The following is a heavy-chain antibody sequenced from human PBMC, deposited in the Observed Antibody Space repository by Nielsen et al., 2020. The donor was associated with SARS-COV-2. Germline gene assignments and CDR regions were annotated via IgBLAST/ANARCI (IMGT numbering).Heavy chain of an antibody. CDR3: VIVTAALAFDP. Sequence: ASVKVSCKASGYTSTNFHIHWVRQAPGQSLEWMGWIQVGSGNTKYSPKFQGRVTFTSDTSATTALMELSSLKSEDTAVYFCVIVTAALAFDPWGQGSLVTVSS. J-gene: IGHJ5*02. D-gene: IGHD3-16*02. V-gene: IGHV1-3*01. CDR1: GYTSTNFH. CDR2: IQVGSGNT.